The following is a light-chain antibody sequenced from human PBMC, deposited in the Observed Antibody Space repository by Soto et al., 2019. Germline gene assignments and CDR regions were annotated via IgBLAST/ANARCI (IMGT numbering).Light chain of an antibody. CDR3: SSYTSSSTSYV. V-gene: IGLV2-14*01. CDR2: DVS. Sequence: QSVLTQPASVSGPPGQSITISCTGTSSDVGGYNYVSWYQQHPGKASKLMIYDVSNRPSGVSNRFSGSKSGNTASLTISGLQAEDEADYYCSSYTSSSTSYVFGTGTKVTVL. CDR1: SSDVGGYNY. J-gene: IGLJ1*01.